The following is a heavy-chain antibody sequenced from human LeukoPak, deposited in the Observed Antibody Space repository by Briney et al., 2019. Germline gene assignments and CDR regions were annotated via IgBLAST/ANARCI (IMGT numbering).Heavy chain of an antibody. CDR1: GFTFSSYA. Sequence: GGSLRLSCAASGFTFSSYAMSWVRQAPGKGLEWVSAISGGGGSTYYADSVKGRFTISRDNSKNTLYLQMNSLRAEDTAVYYCAKDSPRVGATEGGYYFDYWGQGTLVTVSS. CDR2: ISGGGGST. V-gene: IGHV3-23*01. CDR3: AKDSPRVGATEGGYYFDY. D-gene: IGHD1-26*01. J-gene: IGHJ4*02.